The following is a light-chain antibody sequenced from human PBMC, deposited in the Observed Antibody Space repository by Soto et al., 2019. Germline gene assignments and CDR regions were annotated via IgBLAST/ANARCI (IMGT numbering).Light chain of an antibody. CDR3: QQYHNLWS. V-gene: IGKV3-15*01. Sequence: IALTQSPATVSVSPGDRVTLSCWASQNIYSNLGWYQQRPGQAPRLIIYRASARPTGIPARFSGSGSGTEFTLTLSSLQSEDFATYCCQQYHNLWSFGRGTKVKIK. CDR2: RAS. CDR1: QNIYSN. J-gene: IGKJ1*01.